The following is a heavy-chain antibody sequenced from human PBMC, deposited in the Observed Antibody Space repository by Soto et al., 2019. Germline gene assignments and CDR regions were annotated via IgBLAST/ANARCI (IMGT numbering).Heavy chain of an antibody. D-gene: IGHD3-9*01. CDR1: GFTFSSYW. CDR3: ARETTGDILTGYYAKDYYYYYMDV. CDR2: IKQDGSEK. Sequence: EVQLVESGGGLVQPGGSLRLSCAASGFTFSSYWMSWVRQAPGKGLEWVANIKQDGSEKYYVDSVKGRFTISRDNAKNSLYLQMNSLRAEDTAVYYCARETTGDILTGYYAKDYYYYYMDVWGKGTTVTVSS. J-gene: IGHJ6*03. V-gene: IGHV3-7*01.